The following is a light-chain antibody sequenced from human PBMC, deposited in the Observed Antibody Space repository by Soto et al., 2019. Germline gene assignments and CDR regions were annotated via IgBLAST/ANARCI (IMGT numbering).Light chain of an antibody. CDR1: STDFVSYNR. CDR2: EVS. CDR3: SLYTSENAYV. Sequence: QSVLTQPPSVSGSPGQLVTISCTGTSTDFVSYNRVSWYQQPPGTAPKLMIYEVSKRPSGVPDRFSGSKSGNTASLTISGLQAADEADYYCSLYTSENAYVFGTGTKVTVL. V-gene: IGLV2-18*01. J-gene: IGLJ1*01.